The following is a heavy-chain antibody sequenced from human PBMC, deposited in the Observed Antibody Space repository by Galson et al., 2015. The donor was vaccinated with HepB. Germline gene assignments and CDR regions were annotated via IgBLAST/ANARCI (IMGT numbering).Heavy chain of an antibody. D-gene: IGHD3-10*01. CDR2: FDPEDGET. CDR1: GYTLTELS. V-gene: IGHV1-24*01. CDR3: ATGDYYGSGSHTFDY. Sequence: SVKVSCKVSGYTLTELSMRWVRQAPGKGLEWMGGFDPEDGETIYAQKFQGRVTMTEDTSTDTAYMELSSLRSEDTAVYYCATGDYYGSGSHTFDYWGQGTLVTVSS. J-gene: IGHJ4*02.